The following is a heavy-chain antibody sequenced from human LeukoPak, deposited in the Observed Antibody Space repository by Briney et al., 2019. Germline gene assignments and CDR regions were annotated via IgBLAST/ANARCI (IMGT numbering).Heavy chain of an antibody. D-gene: IGHD6-13*01. CDR3: ARDEAYSSSWYAVDY. J-gene: IGHJ4*02. CDR1: GFTFSDYA. V-gene: IGHV3-30-3*01. CDR2: ISYDGTNK. Sequence: GGSLRLSCAASGFTFSDYAIHWVRQAPGKGLEWVAVISYDGTNKYYADSVKGRFTISRDTSKNTVFLQMNSLRAEDTAVYYCARDEAYSSSWYAVDYWGQGTLVTVSS.